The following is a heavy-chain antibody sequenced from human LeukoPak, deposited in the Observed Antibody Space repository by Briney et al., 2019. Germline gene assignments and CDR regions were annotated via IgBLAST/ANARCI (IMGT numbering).Heavy chain of an antibody. J-gene: IGHJ4*02. CDR1: GYTFTGYY. V-gene: IGHV1-2*02. Sequence: ASVKVSCKASGYTFTGYYMHWVRRAPGQGLEWMGWINPNSGGTNYAQKFQGRVTMTRDTSISTAYMELSRLRSDDTAVYYCARDQSYNWNYHYWGQGTLVTVSS. CDR3: ARDQSYNWNYHY. D-gene: IGHD1-7*01. CDR2: INPNSGGT.